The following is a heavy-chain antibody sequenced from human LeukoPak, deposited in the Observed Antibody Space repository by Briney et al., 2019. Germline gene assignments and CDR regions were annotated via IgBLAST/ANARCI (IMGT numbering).Heavy chain of an antibody. CDR1: GFTLSTYA. CDR3: ARGIYYSIIFDI. D-gene: IGHD5-12*01. Sequence: GGSLRLSCAASGFTLSTYAMSWVRQTPGKGLEWVAATSSSDAGTYHADSVKGQFTISRENAKNTLYLQMNSLRAEDTAVYYCARGIYYSIIFDIWGQGTMVTVSS. J-gene: IGHJ3*02. V-gene: IGHV3-23*01. CDR2: TSSSDAGT.